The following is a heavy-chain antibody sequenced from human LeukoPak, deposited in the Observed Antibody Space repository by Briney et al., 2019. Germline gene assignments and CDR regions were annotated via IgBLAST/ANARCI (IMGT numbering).Heavy chain of an antibody. Sequence: GGSLRLSCAASGFAVTNTFMTWVRQAPGKGLEWVSVIHSGGTTDYAGSVKGRFTISRDNAENSLYLQMNSLRAEDTAVYHCATGRSCTTCYLPDYWGQGTLVTVSS. CDR1: GFAVTNTF. CDR3: ATGRSCTTCYLPDY. V-gene: IGHV3-53*01. D-gene: IGHD2-2*01. J-gene: IGHJ4*02. CDR2: IHSGGTT.